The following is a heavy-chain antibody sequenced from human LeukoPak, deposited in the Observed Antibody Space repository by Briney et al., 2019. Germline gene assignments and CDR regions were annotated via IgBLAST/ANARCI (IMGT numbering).Heavy chain of an antibody. V-gene: IGHV4-59*01. CDR3: ARFHTSSWFFDS. D-gene: IGHD6-13*01. CDR2: IYYTGST. CDR1: GGSISTYY. Sequence: SETLSLTCTVSGGSISTYYWSWIRQPPGKGLEWIGYIYYTGSTSYNPSLKSRVTMSLDASKNQFSLELNSVTPADTAVYYCARFHTSSWFFDSWGQGILVTVSS. J-gene: IGHJ4*02.